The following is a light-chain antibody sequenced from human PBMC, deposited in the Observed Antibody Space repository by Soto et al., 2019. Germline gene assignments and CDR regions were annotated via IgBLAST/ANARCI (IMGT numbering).Light chain of an antibody. V-gene: IGKV2-28*01. Sequence: DIVMTQSPLSLPVTPGEPASISCRSSQSLLHSNGYNYLDWFLQKPGQSPQLLIYLGSNRASGVPDRFSGSGSGTDFTLNISRVEAEDVGVYYCMQTLQTPLTFGQGTQVEIK. CDR1: QSLLHSNGYNY. CDR2: LGS. CDR3: MQTLQTPLT. J-gene: IGKJ1*01.